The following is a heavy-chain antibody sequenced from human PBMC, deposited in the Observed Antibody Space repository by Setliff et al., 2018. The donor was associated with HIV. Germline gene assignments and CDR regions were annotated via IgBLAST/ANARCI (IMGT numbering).Heavy chain of an antibody. CDR1: GGSINSYY. Sequence: SETLSLTCNVSGGSINSYYWSWIRQPAGKGLEWIGRIYTDENTNYNPSLKSRVTMSVDASKNQLSLQLRSVTAADTAVYYCARARITMIGGRLEPYAFDRWGQGTKVTVSS. CDR2: IYTDENT. V-gene: IGHV4-4*07. CDR3: ARARITMIGGRLEPYAFDR. J-gene: IGHJ3*01. D-gene: IGHD3-10*01.